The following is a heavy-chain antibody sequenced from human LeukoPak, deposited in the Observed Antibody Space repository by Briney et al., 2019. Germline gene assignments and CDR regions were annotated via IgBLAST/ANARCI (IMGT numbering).Heavy chain of an antibody. CDR1: GVTFSSYG. CDR3: ARRVVVPAAPYYFDY. V-gene: IGHV3-30*03. J-gene: IGHJ4*02. D-gene: IGHD2-2*01. CDR2: ISYDGSNK. Sequence: GGSLRLSCAASGVTFSSYGMHWVRQAPGKGLEWVAVISYDGSNKYYADSVKGRFTISRDNSKNTLYLQMNSLRAEDTAVYYCARRVVVPAAPYYFDYWGQGTLVTVSS.